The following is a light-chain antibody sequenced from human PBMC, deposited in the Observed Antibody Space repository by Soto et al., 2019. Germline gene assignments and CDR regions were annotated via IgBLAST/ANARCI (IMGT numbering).Light chain of an antibody. CDR2: LNADGSH. Sequence: QLVLTQSPSASASLGASVSLTCTLGGRHSNYAIAWHQQQPEKGPRYLMKLNADGSHSKGDGIPDRFSGSSSGAERYLTISSLQSEDEADYYCQTWDAANVRFGGGTKLTVL. CDR1: GRHSNYA. V-gene: IGLV4-69*01. J-gene: IGLJ2*01. CDR3: QTWDAANVR.